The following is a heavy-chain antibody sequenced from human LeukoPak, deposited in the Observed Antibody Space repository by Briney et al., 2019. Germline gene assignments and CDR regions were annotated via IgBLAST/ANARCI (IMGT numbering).Heavy chain of an antibody. J-gene: IGHJ4*02. CDR3: AKDHDYSGSYLDY. D-gene: IGHD1-26*01. Sequence: PGGSLRLSCAASGFTFSSYGMHWVRQAPGKGLEWVAFIRYDGSNKYYADSVKGRFTISRDNSKNTLYLQMNSLRAEDTAVYYCAKDHDYSGSYLDYWGREPWSPSPQ. V-gene: IGHV3-30*02. CDR1: GFTFSSYG. CDR2: IRYDGSNK.